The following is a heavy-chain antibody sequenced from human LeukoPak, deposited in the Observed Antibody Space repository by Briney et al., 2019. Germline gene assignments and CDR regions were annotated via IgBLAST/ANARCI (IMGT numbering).Heavy chain of an antibody. Sequence: SQTLSLTCTVSGGSISSGDYYWSWIRQPPGKGLEWIGYIYYSGSTYYNPSLKSRVTISVDTSKNQFSLKLSSVTAADTAVYHCARDGKLVGAIRSDAFDIWGQGTMVTVSS. D-gene: IGHD1-26*01. V-gene: IGHV4-30-4*08. CDR1: GGSISSGDYY. CDR3: ARDGKLVGAIRSDAFDI. J-gene: IGHJ3*02. CDR2: IYYSGST.